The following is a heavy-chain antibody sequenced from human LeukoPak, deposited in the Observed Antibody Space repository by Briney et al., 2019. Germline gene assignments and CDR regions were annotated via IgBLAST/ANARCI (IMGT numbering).Heavy chain of an antibody. Sequence: ASVKVSCKASGYTFTGYYMHWVRQAPGQGLEWMGWINPNSGGTNYAQKLQGRVTMTRDTSISTAYMELSRLRSDDTAVYYCARDLIVVVPAARENWFDPWGQGTLVTVSS. D-gene: IGHD2-2*01. CDR1: GYTFTGYY. CDR2: INPNSGGT. J-gene: IGHJ5*02. V-gene: IGHV1-2*02. CDR3: ARDLIVVVPAARENWFDP.